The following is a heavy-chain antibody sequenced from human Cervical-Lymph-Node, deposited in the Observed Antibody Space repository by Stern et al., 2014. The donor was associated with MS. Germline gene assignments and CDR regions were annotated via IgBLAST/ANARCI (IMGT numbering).Heavy chain of an antibody. Sequence: QVQLVQSGAEVKKPGSSVKVSCQASGGSFINNVISWVRQAPGQGLEWMGGTIPIFGTALYAQKFRGRVTITADESTRTAYMELSSLRSDDTAVYFCARAASTTSSYNFWGSGTLVTVSS. D-gene: IGHD3-10*01. V-gene: IGHV1-69*01. CDR3: ARAASTTSSYNF. CDR1: GGSFINNV. J-gene: IGHJ4*02. CDR2: TIPIFGTA.